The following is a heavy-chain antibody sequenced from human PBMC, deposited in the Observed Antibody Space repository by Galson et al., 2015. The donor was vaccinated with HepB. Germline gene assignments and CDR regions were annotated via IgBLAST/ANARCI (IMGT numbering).Heavy chain of an antibody. V-gene: IGHV3-7*01. CDR1: GFTFSSYW. J-gene: IGHJ6*03. CDR3: ARGAARPELSVYYYMDV. Sequence: SLRLSCAASGFTFSSYWMSWVRQAPGKGLEWVANIKQDGSEKYYVDSVKGRFTISRDNAKNSLYLQMNSLRAEDTAVYYCARGAARPELSVYYYMDVWGKGTTVTVSS. CDR2: IKQDGSEK. D-gene: IGHD2/OR15-2a*01.